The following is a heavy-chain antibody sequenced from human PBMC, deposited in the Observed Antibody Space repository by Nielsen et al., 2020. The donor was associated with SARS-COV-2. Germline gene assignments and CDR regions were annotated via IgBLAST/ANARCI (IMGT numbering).Heavy chain of an antibody. CDR2: IYDSGNT. V-gene: IGHV4-59*13. CDR1: GGAISSYY. CDR3: AREVSGSRMKASGRPSYYYYSMDL. D-gene: IGHD3-10*01. J-gene: IGHJ6*02. Sequence: SETLSLTCTVSGGAISSYYWTWIRQPPEKGLEWIAYIYDSGNTNYNPSLKSRVTISVDTSRNQFSLKLTSVTAADTAVYYCAREVSGSRMKASGRPSYYYYSMDLWGQGTAVTVSS.